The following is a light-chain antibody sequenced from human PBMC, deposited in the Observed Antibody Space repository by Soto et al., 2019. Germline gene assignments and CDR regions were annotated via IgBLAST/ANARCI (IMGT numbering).Light chain of an antibody. J-gene: IGLJ1*01. Sequence: QSALTQPASVSGSPGQSITISCTGTDSDVGSYNLVSWYQQHPGKAPKLVIYKGSERPSGDSNRFSGSKSGNMASLTISGLQAEDEADYYCCSYAGSSTFYVFGTGTKLTVL. CDR3: CSYAGSSTFYV. V-gene: IGLV2-23*01. CDR1: DSDVGSYNL. CDR2: KGS.